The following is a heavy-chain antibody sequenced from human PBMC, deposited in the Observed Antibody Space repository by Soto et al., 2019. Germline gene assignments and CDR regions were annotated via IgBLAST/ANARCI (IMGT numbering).Heavy chain of an antibody. J-gene: IGHJ4*02. CDR2: IKSKTDGGTT. CDR1: GFTFSNAW. Sequence: GGSLRLSCAASGFTFSNAWMSWVRQAPGKGLEWVGRIKSKTDGGTTDYAAPVKGRFTISRDDSKNTLYLQMNSLKTEDTAVYYCTICGGWVRGVIPHDYWGQGTLVTVSS. V-gene: IGHV3-15*01. D-gene: IGHD3-10*01. CDR3: TICGGWVRGVIPHDY.